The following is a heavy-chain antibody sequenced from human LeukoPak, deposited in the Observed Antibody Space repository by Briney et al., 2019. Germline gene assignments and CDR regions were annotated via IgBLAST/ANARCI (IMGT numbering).Heavy chain of an antibody. J-gene: IGHJ6*02. CDR3: AKDLPAPLPQYGMAL. CDR1: GFTVSINY. V-gene: IGHV3-23*01. CDR2: ISGIGGST. Sequence: GGSLRLSCAASGFTVSINYMSWVRQAAGKGLEWVSAISGIGGSTYYADSVKGLFTISRDNSTPTLYLQMNSLRAEDTAVYYCAKDLPAPLPQYGMALWGQGTPVTVSS.